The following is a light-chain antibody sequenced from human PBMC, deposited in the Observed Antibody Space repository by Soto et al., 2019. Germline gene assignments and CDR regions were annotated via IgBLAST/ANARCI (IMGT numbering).Light chain of an antibody. CDR3: LQHNSYPWT. CDR2: AAS. CDR1: QSIISF. J-gene: IGKJ1*01. Sequence: DIQMTQSPSSLSASVGDRVTITCRASQSIISFLNWYQQKPGKAPKLLIYAASSLQSGVPSRFRGSGSGTEFTLTITSLQPEDFATYYCLQHNSYPWTFGQGTKVDIK. V-gene: IGKV1-17*01.